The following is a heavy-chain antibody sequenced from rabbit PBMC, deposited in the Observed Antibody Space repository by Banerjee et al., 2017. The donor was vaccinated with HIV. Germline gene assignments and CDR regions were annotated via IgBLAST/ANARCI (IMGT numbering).Heavy chain of an antibody. D-gene: IGHD8-1*01. V-gene: IGHV1S40*01. CDR2: IYTGSSGST. J-gene: IGHJ4*01. CDR3: ARSEGSDWHHNL. CDR1: GCSVSNNDY. Sequence: QSLEESGGDLVKPGASLTLTCTASGCSVSNNDYMCWVRQAPGKGLEWIACIYTGSSGSTYYASWAKGRFTISKNSSTTVTLQMTSLTGADTATYFCARSEGSDWHHNLWGPGTLVTVS.